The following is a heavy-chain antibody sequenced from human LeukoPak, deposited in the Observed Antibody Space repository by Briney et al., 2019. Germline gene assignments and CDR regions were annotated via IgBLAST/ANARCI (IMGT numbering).Heavy chain of an antibody. CDR1: GYAFSNYA. CDR3: ARRGVFGYSHDL. CDR2: INTNTGSP. J-gene: IGHJ2*01. V-gene: IGHV7-4-1*02. Sequence: ASVKVSCKASGYAFSNYAMNWVRQAPGQGLEWMGWINTNTGSPTYAQDFTGRFVLSLDTSVSTAYLQISSLKAEDTAVYYCARRGVFGYSHDLWGRGTLVTVSS. D-gene: IGHD5-18*01.